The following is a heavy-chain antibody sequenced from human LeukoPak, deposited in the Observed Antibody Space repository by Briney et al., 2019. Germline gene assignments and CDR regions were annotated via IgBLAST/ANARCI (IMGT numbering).Heavy chain of an antibody. J-gene: IGHJ6*02. V-gene: IGHV3-48*03. D-gene: IGHD2-2*01. Sequence: GGSLRLSCAASGFTFSSYEMNWVRQAPGKGLEWVSYISSSGSTIYYADSVKGRFTISRDNAKNSLYLQMNSLRAEDTAVYYCAREWAIVVVPAAYYYGMDVWGQGTTVTVSS. CDR3: AREWAIVVVPAAYYYGMDV. CDR2: ISSSGSTI. CDR1: GFTFSSYE.